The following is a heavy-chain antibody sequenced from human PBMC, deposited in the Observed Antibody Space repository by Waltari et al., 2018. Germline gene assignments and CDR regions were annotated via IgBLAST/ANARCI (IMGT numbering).Heavy chain of an antibody. Sequence: QVQLVESGGGVVQPGRSLRLSCAASGFTFSRYGLHWVRQAPGTGLEWVAVIWYDGSNKYYADSVKGRFTISRDNSKNTLYLQMNSLRAEDTAVYYCARDSGSYYRHLVRSFDYWGQGTLVTVSS. CDR1: GFTFSRYG. CDR2: IWYDGSNK. V-gene: IGHV3-33*01. J-gene: IGHJ4*02. D-gene: IGHD1-26*01. CDR3: ARDSGSYYRHLVRSFDY.